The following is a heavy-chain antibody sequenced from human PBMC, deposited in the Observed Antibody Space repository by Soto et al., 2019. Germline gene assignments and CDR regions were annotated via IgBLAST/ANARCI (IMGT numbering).Heavy chain of an antibody. CDR3: ARHGGWIQLWFGAFDI. D-gene: IGHD5-18*01. V-gene: IGHV5-51*01. CDR2: IYPGDSDT. CDR1: GYSFTSYW. Sequence: GESLKISCQGSGYSFTSYWIGWVRQMPGKGLEWMGVIYPGDSDTRYSPSFQGQVTISADKSISTAYLQWSSLKASDTAMYYCARHGGWIQLWFGAFDIWGQGTMVTVSS. J-gene: IGHJ3*02.